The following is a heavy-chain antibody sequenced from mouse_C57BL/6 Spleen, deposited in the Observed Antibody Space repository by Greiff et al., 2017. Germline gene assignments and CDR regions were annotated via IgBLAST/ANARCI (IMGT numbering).Heavy chain of an antibody. CDR3: ARAGSRYSNRYYYAMDY. V-gene: IGHV1-22*01. CDR1: GYTFTDYN. Sequence: EVQLQQSGPELVKPGASVKMSCKASGYTFTDYNMHWVKQSHGKSLEWIGYINPNNGGTSYNQKFKGKATLTVNKSSSTAYMELRSLTSEDSAVYYCARAGSRYSNRYYYAMDYWGQGTSVTVSS. CDR2: INPNNGGT. J-gene: IGHJ4*01. D-gene: IGHD2-5*01.